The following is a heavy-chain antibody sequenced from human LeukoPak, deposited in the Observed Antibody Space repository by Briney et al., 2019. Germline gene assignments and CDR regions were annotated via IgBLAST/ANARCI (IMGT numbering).Heavy chain of an antibody. CDR1: GYTFTTYG. CDR2: VSGYTANT. V-gene: IGHV1-18*01. J-gene: IGHJ4*02. D-gene: IGHD2-2*01. Sequence: ASVKVSCKTSGYTFTTYGVSWVRQAPGQGLEWMGWVSGYTANTNYAERFQGRVTMTTDTSTSTVYLELTSLRSDDTAVYYSARGEVSASLYYFDFWGQGTLVTVS. CDR3: ARGEVSASLYYFDF.